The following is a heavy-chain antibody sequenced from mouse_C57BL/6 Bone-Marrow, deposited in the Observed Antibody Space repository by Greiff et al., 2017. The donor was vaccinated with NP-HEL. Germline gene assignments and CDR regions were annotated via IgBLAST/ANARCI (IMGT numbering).Heavy chain of an antibody. CDR1: EYEFPSHD. CDR2: INSDGGST. J-gene: IGHJ4*01. V-gene: IGHV5-2*01. CDR3: ARHGGGIDAMDY. Sequence: EVKLQESGGGLVQPGESLKLSCESNEYEFPSHDMSWVRKTPEKRLELVAAINSDGGSTYYPDTMERRFISSRDNTKKTLYLQMSSLRSEDTALYYCARHGGGIDAMDYWGQGTSVTVSS.